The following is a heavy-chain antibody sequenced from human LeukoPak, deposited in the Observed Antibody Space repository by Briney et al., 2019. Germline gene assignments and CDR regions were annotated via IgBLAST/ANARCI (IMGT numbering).Heavy chain of an antibody. D-gene: IGHD2-15*01. V-gene: IGHV3-21*01. CDR1: QFTFINYS. Sequence: IPGGSLRLSCAASQFTFINYSMNWVRQAPGKGLEWVSSISSGSSYLYYADSVEGRFTISRDNAKNSLYLQMDSLRAEDTAVYYCARAGPRVVAATRLYAFDIWGQGTMVTVSS. J-gene: IGHJ3*02. CDR2: ISSGSSYL. CDR3: ARAGPRVVAATRLYAFDI.